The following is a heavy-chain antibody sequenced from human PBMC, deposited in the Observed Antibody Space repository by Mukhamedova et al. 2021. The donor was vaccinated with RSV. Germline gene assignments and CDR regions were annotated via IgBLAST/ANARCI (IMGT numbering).Heavy chain of an antibody. J-gene: IGHJ4*02. CDR2: IYYSGST. D-gene: IGHD1-26*01. Sequence: WSWIRQHPGKGLEWIGYIYYSGSTYYNPSLKSRVTISVDTSKNKFSLKLSSVTAADTAVYYCASGGYSGSYSLLDSSGQGTLVT. CDR3: ASGGYSGSYSLLDS. V-gene: IGHV4-31*02.